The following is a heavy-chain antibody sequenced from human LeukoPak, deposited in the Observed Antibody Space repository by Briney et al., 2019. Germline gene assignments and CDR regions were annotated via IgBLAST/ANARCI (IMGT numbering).Heavy chain of an antibody. V-gene: IGHV4-61*02. Sequence: SETLSPTCTVSGGSISSGSYYWSWIRQPAGKGLEWIGRIYTSGSTNYNPSLKSRVTISVDTSKNQFSLKLSSVTAADTAVYYCARDPSYHYYDSSGYGDYWGQGTLVTVSS. CDR1: GGSISSGSYY. CDR2: IYTSGST. J-gene: IGHJ4*02. D-gene: IGHD3-22*01. CDR3: ARDPSYHYYDSSGYGDY.